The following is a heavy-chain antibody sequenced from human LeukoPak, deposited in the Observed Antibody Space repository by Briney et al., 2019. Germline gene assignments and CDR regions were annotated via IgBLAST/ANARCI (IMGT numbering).Heavy chain of an antibody. CDR1: GGPFSGYY. D-gene: IGHD6-6*01. V-gene: IGHV3-7*01. CDR3: ARGGSSSRGVNWFDP. Sequence: ETLSLTCAVYGGPFSGYYWSWVRQAPGKGLEWVANIDQDGSDINYVGSVEGRFTISRDDAKNSLYLQMNSLRAEDTAVYYCARGGSSSRGVNWFDPWGQGTLVTVSS. CDR2: IDQDGSDI. J-gene: IGHJ5*02.